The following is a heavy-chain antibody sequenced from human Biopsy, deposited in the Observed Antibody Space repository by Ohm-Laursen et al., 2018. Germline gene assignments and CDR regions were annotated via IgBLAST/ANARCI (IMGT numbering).Heavy chain of an antibody. J-gene: IGHJ5*01. V-gene: IGHV3-21*06. CDR3: ATELLPPGVGGPWLDS. Sequence: SLRLSCTASGVTLSGYGMNWVRQVPGKGLEWVSSISASSSYIYYADSEKGRFNVSRANTKNTLYFQMNSLRAADTAIYFCATELLPPGVGGPWLDSWGQGTPVTVSS. CDR1: GVTLSGYG. D-gene: IGHD3-10*01. CDR2: ISASSSYI.